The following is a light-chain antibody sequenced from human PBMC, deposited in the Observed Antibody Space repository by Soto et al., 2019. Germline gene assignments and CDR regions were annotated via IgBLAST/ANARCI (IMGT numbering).Light chain of an antibody. CDR1: SSDVVSYSL. CDR3: CSYAGSNTYV. CDR2: GGD. V-gene: IGLV2-23*01. J-gene: IGLJ1*01. Sequence: QSALTQPASVSGSPGQSVTISCTGTSSDVVSYSLVSWYQQHPGKAPKLMIYGGDKRPSGVSNRFSGSKSGNTASLTISGPLVEDEADYYCCSYAGSNTYVFETGTKVTVL.